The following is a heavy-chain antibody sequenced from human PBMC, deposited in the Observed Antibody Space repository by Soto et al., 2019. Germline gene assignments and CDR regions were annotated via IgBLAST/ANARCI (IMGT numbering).Heavy chain of an antibody. Sequence: PSETLSLTCAVSGGSISSSDWWSWVRQPPGKGLEWIGEIYHGGTTNYNPSLRSRVIISVDRSKNQFSLRLNSVSAADTAVYYCAKSAGGNSFFNYWGQGTRGTVSS. V-gene: IGHV4-4*02. CDR3: AKSAGGNSFFNY. J-gene: IGHJ4*02. CDR1: GGSISSSDW. CDR2: IYHGGTT. D-gene: IGHD2-21*02.